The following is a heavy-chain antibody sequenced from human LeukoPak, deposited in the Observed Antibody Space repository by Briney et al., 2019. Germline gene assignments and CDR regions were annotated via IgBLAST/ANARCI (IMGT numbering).Heavy chain of an antibody. J-gene: IGHJ4*02. V-gene: IGHV3-11*01. Sequence: PGGSLRLSCAASGFTFSDYYMTWIRHAPGKGLGWVSCISSSVSTIFYADSVKGRFTTSRDNAKSSLFLQMNSLRAEDTAVYYCARVNRVPAIQELDYWGQGTLVTVSS. D-gene: IGHD2-21*02. CDR3: ARVNRVPAIQELDY. CDR1: GFTFSDYY. CDR2: ISSSVSTI.